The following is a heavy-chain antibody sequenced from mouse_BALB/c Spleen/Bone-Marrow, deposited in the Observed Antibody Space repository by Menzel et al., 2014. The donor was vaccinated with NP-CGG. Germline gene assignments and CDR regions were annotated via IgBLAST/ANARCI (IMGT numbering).Heavy chain of an antibody. J-gene: IGHJ2*01. D-gene: IGHD4-1*01. CDR3: ARGFLGYFDY. CDR2: ISNYYGNT. Sequence: QVQLQQSGPELVRPGVSVKISCEGSGYTFXDYPMHWVKQSHAKSLEWIGAISNYYGNTNYNQNFKVKATMTVDKSSSTVYIELARLTSEDAAIDHCARGFLGYFDYWGEGTTLTVSS. CDR1: GYTFXDYP. V-gene: IGHV1-67*01.